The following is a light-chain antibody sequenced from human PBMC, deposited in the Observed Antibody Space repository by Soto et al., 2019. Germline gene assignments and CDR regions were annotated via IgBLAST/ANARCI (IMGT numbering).Light chain of an antibody. CDR3: QRYDSLRT. J-gene: IGKJ1*01. CDR2: SAS. Sequence: EIVLTQSPGTLSLSPGERATLSCRASQSVRSNFLAWYQQKPGQAPRLLIYSASNRATGIPDRFSGSGPGTDFTLTITRLEAEDFAMYYCQRYDSLRTFGQGTKVDIK. CDR1: QSVRSNF. V-gene: IGKV3-20*01.